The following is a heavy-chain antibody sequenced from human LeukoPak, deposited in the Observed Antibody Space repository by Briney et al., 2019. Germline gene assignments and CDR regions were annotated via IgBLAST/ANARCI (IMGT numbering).Heavy chain of an antibody. CDR3: ARVHGGLDY. D-gene: IGHD4-23*01. Sequence: ASVTISCKASGYTFTSYYLHWVRQAPGQGLEWMGIINPSGGSTSYAQKFQGRVTMIRDASTSTVYMDLSSLRSEDTAVYYCARVHGGLDYWGQGTLVTVSS. V-gene: IGHV1-46*01. J-gene: IGHJ4*02. CDR2: INPSGGST. CDR1: GYTFTSYY.